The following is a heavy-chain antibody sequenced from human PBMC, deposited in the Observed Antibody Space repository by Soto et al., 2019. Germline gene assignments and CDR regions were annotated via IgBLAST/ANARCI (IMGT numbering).Heavy chain of an antibody. D-gene: IGHD2-2*01. CDR1: GGTFSSYA. J-gene: IGHJ6*02. CDR2: IIPIFGTA. Sequence: ASVKVSCKASGGTFSSYAISWVRQAPGQGLEWMGGIIPIFGTANYAQKFQGRVTITADESTSTAYMELSSLRSEDTAVYYCASDIVVVPAAGEDYYYYGMDVWGQGTTVTVSS. V-gene: IGHV1-69*13. CDR3: ASDIVVVPAAGEDYYYYGMDV.